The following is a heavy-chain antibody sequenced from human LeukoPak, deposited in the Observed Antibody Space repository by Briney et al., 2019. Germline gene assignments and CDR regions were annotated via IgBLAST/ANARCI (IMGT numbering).Heavy chain of an antibody. D-gene: IGHD3-16*02. CDR2: INRSGNT. J-gene: IGHJ6*03. Sequence: SETLSLTCAVYGGSFSGYYWSWIRQPPGKGLEWIGEINRSGNTNYNPSLESRVTISADTSKNQFSLNLGSVTAADTAIYYCARGLRFIQGPGYYYMDVWGKGTTVTVSS. V-gene: IGHV4-34*01. CDR3: ARGLRFIQGPGYYYMDV. CDR1: GGSFSGYY.